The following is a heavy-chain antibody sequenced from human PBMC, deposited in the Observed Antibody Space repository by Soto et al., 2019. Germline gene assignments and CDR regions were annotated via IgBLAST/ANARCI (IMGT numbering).Heavy chain of an antibody. CDR2: VKSKTHGGTT. D-gene: IGHD3-10*01. Sequence: PVGSLRLSCAVSGFTFSNAWMNWVRQAPGKGLEWVGRVKSKTHGGTTDYAAPVKGRFTISRDDSENTVFLQMNSLKTEDTAVYYCATGGYYPDYWGQGTLVTVSS. CDR3: ATGGYYPDY. CDR1: GFTFSNAW. V-gene: IGHV3-15*01. J-gene: IGHJ4*02.